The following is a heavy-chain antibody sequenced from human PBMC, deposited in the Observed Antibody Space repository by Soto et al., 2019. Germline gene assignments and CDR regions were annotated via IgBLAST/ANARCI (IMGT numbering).Heavy chain of an antibody. Sequence: GGSLRLFCAASGFTFNNYAMNWVRQAPGKGLEWVSFISGSGGSAYYADSVQGRFTISRDNSRNTLYLQMNSLRAEDTAIYSCVREGGGRYSPGSFDLWGRGTKVTVSS. V-gene: IGHV3-23*01. D-gene: IGHD6-19*01. CDR2: ISGSGGSA. CDR1: GFTFNNYA. J-gene: IGHJ3*01. CDR3: VREGGGRYSPGSFDL.